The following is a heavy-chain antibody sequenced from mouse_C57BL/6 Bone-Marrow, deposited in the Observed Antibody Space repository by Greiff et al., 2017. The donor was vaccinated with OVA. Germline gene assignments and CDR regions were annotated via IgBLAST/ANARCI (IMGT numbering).Heavy chain of an antibody. CDR2: IYPGSGNT. J-gene: IGHJ2*01. D-gene: IGHD2-5*01. CDR3: AIAYYSNYVDY. V-gene: IGHV1-76*01. CDR1: GYTFTDYY. Sequence: QVQLQQSGAELVRPGASVKLSCKASGYTFTDYYINWVKQRPGQGLEWIARIYPGSGNTYYNEKFKGKATLTAEKSSSTAYMQLSSLTSEDSAVYFCAIAYYSNYVDYWGQGTTLTVSS.